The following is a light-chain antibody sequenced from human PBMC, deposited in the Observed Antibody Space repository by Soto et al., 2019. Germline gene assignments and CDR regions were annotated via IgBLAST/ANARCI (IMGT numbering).Light chain of an antibody. CDR1: SSDVGGYNC. Sequence: QSALNQPASMSGAPGQAITISYTGTSSDVGGYNCVSWYQQHPGRAPKRVIYDVSNRPSGVTNRFSGPKSGNTASLTISGLQAEDEADYYCSSYTMSSTYASGPGTKFTVL. CDR2: DVS. J-gene: IGLJ1*01. CDR3: SSYTMSSTYA. V-gene: IGLV2-14*01.